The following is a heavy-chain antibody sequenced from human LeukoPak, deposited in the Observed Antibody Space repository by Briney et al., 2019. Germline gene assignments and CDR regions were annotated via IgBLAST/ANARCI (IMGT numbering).Heavy chain of an antibody. CDR2: IYTSGST. CDR3: AGGGSYGSGGAFDI. Sequence: SETLSLTCTVSGGSISSYYWSWIRQPAGKGLEWIGRIYTSGSTNYNPSLKSRVTISVDTSKNQFSLKLSSVTAADTAVYYCAGGGSYGSGGAFDIWGQGTMVTVSS. D-gene: IGHD1-26*01. CDR1: GGSISSYY. V-gene: IGHV4-4*07. J-gene: IGHJ3*02.